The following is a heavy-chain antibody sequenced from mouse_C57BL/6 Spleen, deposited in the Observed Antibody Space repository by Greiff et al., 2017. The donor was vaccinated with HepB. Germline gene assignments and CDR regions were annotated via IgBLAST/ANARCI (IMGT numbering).Heavy chain of an antibody. CDR3: ASGGLFDY. CDR2: IDPSDSYT. Sequence: QVQLQQSGAELVMPGASVKLSCKASGYTFTSYWMHWVKQRPGQGLEWIGEIDPSDSYTNYNQKFKGKSTLTVDKSSSTAYMQLSSLTSEDSAVYYCASGGLFDYWGQGTTLTVSS. V-gene: IGHV1-69*01. D-gene: IGHD3-1*01. J-gene: IGHJ2*01. CDR1: GYTFTSYW.